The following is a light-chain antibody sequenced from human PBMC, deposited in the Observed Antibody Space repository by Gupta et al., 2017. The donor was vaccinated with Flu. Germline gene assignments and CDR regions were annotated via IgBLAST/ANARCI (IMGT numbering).Light chain of an antibody. CDR1: SSDIGTYNF. J-gene: IGLJ2*01. V-gene: IGLV2-14*01. CDR3: SSYTNTNTLVV. CDR2: EVN. Sequence: QSALTQPASVAGSPGQSITISLTETSSDIGTYNFVSWYQQHPGKAPELMIFEVNNRPSGVSTRFSGSKSGNTASLTISGLQAEDEAAYFCSSYTNTNTLVVFGGGTKLTVL.